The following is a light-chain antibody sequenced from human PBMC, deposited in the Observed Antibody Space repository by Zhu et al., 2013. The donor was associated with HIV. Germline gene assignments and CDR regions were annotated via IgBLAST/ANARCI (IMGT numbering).Light chain of an antibody. CDR1: QSISSW. V-gene: IGKV1-5*01. Sequence: DIQMTQSPSTLSASVGDRVSITCRASQSISSWLAWYQQKPGKAPKLLIYDASSLESGVPSTFSGSGSGTDFTLTISSLEPGDFAVYFCQQLTNWPPTFGPGTTVDIK. CDR2: DAS. CDR3: QQLTNWPPT. J-gene: IGKJ3*01.